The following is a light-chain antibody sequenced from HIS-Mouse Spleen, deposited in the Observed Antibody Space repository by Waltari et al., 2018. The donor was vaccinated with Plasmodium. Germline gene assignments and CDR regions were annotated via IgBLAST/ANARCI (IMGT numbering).Light chain of an antibody. CDR2: GAS. CDR1: QSVSSN. Sequence: VMTPSPATLSVSPGDIATLSCRASQSVSSNLAWYQQKPGQAPRLLIYGASTRATGIPARFSGSGSGTEFTLTISSLQSEDFAVYYCQQYNNWSFTFGPGTKVDIK. J-gene: IGKJ3*01. CDR3: QQYNNWSFT. V-gene: IGKV3-15*01.